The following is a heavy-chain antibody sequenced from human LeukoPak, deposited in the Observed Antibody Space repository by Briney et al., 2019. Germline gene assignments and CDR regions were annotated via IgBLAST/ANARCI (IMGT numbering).Heavy chain of an antibody. J-gene: IGHJ4*02. D-gene: IGHD4-17*01. Sequence: GGSLRLSCAASGFTFSSYAMSWVRQAPGKGLELVSAISGSGGSTYYADSVKGRFTISRDNSKNTLYLQMNSLRAEDTAVYYCAKVGGYGDYIIDYWGQGTLVTVSS. CDR3: AKVGGYGDYIIDY. V-gene: IGHV3-23*01. CDR1: GFTFSSYA. CDR2: ISGSGGST.